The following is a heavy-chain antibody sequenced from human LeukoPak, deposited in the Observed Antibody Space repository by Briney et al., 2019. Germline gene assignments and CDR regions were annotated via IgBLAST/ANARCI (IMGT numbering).Heavy chain of an antibody. J-gene: IGHJ5*02. D-gene: IGHD6-19*01. CDR2: ISGSGGST. Sequence: PGGSLRLSCAASGFTFSNYAMNWVRQAPGKGLEWVSAISGSGGSTYYGDSVKGRFTISRDNSKNTLNLQMNSLRAEDTAVYYCAKYRGWYVEDWFDPWGQGTLVTVSS. CDR3: AKYRGWYVEDWFDP. CDR1: GFTFSNYA. V-gene: IGHV3-23*01.